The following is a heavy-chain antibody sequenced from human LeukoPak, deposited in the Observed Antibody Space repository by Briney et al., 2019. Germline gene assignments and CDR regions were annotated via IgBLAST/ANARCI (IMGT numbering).Heavy chain of an antibody. CDR2: INHSGST. V-gene: IGHV4-34*01. CDR3: ARDGGYCSSTSCYFDY. D-gene: IGHD2-2*01. J-gene: IGHJ4*02. Sequence: KPSETLSLTCAVYGGSFSGYYWSWIRQPPGKGLEWIGEINHSGSTNYNPSLKSRVTISVDTSKNQFSLKLSSVTAADTAVYYCARDGGYCSSTSCYFDYWGQGTLVTVSS. CDR1: GGSFSGYY.